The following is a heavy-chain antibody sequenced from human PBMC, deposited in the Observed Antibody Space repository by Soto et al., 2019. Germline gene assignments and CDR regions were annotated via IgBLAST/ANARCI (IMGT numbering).Heavy chain of an antibody. CDR1: GGSISSGGYY. V-gene: IGHV4-31*03. CDR2: IYYSGST. CDR3: ARGPSPRLPYYYDSSRYVAPDY. Sequence: SETLSLTCTVSGGSISSGGYYWSWIRQHPGKGLEWIGYIYYSGSTYYNPSLKSRVTISVDTSKNQFSLKLSSVTAADTAVYYCARGPSPRLPYYYDSSRYVAPDYWGQGTLVTV. J-gene: IGHJ4*02. D-gene: IGHD3-22*01.